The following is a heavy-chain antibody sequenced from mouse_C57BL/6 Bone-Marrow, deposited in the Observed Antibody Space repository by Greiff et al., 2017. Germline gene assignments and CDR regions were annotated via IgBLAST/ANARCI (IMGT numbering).Heavy chain of an antibody. Sequence: VQLKESGGGLVKPGGSLKLSCAASGFTFSSYAMSWVRQTPEKRLEWVATISDGGSYTYYPDNVKGRFTISRDNAKNNLYLQMSHLKSEDTAMYYCASGSPTMVTTYFDYWGQGTTLTVSS. CDR2: ISDGGSYT. J-gene: IGHJ2*01. CDR3: ASGSPTMVTTYFDY. D-gene: IGHD2-9*01. CDR1: GFTFSSYA. V-gene: IGHV5-4*01.